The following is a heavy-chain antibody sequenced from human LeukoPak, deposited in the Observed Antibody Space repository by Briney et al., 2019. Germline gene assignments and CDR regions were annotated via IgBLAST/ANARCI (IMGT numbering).Heavy chain of an antibody. V-gene: IGHV1-69*05. J-gene: IGHJ3*02. CDR3: AREPYCGGDCYYAFDI. CDR1: GGTFSSYA. Sequence: SVKVSCKASGGTFSSYAISWVQQAPGQGLEWMGRIIPIFGTANYAQKFQGRVTITTDESTSTAYMELSSLRSEDTAVYYCAREPYCGGDCYYAFDIWGQGTMVTVSS. D-gene: IGHD2-21*02. CDR2: IIPIFGTA.